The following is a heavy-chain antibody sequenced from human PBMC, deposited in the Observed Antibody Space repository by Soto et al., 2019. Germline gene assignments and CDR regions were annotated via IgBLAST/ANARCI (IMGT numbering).Heavy chain of an antibody. Sequence: QVQLMESGGSVLQPGRSLRLSCAASGFTFSSCGMHWVRQAPGKGLEWVTIISNDGSIQYYGDSVKGRFTVSRDNSKNTLFLEMNSLTAEDTATYYCAKDRRDSSGTCSRCFGMDVWGQGTTVTVSS. V-gene: IGHV3-30*18. D-gene: IGHD3-22*01. CDR2: ISNDGSIQ. CDR3: AKDRRDSSGTCSRCFGMDV. CDR1: GFTFSSCG. J-gene: IGHJ6*02.